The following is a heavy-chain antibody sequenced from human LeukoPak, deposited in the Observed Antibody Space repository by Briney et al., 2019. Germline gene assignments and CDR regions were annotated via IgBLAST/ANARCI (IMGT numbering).Heavy chain of an antibody. CDR2: IYYSGST. CDR3: ARIVGATLFDY. Sequence: SETLSLTCTVSGGSISSSSYYWGWIRQPPGKGMEWIGSIYYSGSTYYNPSLKSRVTISVDTSKNQFSLKLSSVTAADTAVYYCARIVGATLFDYWGQGTLVTVSS. V-gene: IGHV4-39*01. D-gene: IGHD1-26*01. J-gene: IGHJ4*02. CDR1: GGSISSSSYY.